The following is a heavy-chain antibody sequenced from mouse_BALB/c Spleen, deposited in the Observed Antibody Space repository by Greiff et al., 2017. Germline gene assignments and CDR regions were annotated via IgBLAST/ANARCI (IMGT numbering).Heavy chain of an antibody. CDR1: GYTFTSYV. CDR3: AREDGNYGFAY. CDR2: INPYNDGT. J-gene: IGHJ3*01. V-gene: IGHV1-14*01. D-gene: IGHD2-1*01. Sequence: VHVKQSGPELVKPGASVKMSCKASGYTFTSYVMHWVKQKPGQGLEWIGYINPYNDGTKYNEKFKGKATLTSDKSSSTAYMELSSLTSEDSAVYYCAREDGNYGFAYWGQGTLVTVSA.